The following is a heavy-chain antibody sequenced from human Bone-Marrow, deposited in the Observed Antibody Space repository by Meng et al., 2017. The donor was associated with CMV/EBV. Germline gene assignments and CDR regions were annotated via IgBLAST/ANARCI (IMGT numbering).Heavy chain of an antibody. V-gene: IGHV3-11*01. J-gene: IGHJ4*02. CDR3: ASTYCSSTSCYLVWASYYFDY. CDR2: ISSSGSTI. D-gene: IGHD2-2*01. Sequence: LSLTCAASGFTFSDYYMSWIRQAPGKGLEWVSYISSSGSTIYYADSVKGRFTISRDNAKNSLYLQMNSLRAEDTAVYYCASTYCSSTSCYLVWASYYFDYWGQGTLITVSS. CDR1: GFTFSDYY.